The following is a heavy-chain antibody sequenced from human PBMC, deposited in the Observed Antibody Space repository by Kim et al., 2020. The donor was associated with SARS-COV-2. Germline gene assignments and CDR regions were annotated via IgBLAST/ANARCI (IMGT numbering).Heavy chain of an antibody. CDR3: AKDRISVTPHPKSGFDC. CDR1: GFIFSSYG. Sequence: GGSLRLSCAASGFIFSSYGMHWVRQAPGKGLEWVAVISYDGSNEDYADSVKGRFTISRDNSKNTLYLQMNSLKTEDTAVYFCAKDRISVTPHPKSGFDCWGQGTLVTVSS. D-gene: IGHD4-17*01. J-gene: IGHJ4*02. CDR2: ISYDGSNE. V-gene: IGHV3-30*18.